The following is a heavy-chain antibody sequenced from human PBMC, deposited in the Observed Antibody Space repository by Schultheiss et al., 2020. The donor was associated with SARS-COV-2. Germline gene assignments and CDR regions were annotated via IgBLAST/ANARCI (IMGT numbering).Heavy chain of an antibody. V-gene: IGHV1-46*01. CDR2: INPTGGST. J-gene: IGHJ4*02. CDR1: GYTFTSNY. D-gene: IGHD6-19*01. Sequence: ASVKVSCKASGYTFTSNYMHWVRQAPGQGLEWMGIINPTGGSTSHAQKFQGRVTMTRDTSTSTAYMELSRLRSDDTAVYYCARARYSSGWYYDYWGQGTLVTVSS. CDR3: ARARYSSGWYYDY.